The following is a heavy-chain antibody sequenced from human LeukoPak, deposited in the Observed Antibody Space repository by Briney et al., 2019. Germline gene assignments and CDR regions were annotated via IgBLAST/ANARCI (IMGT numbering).Heavy chain of an antibody. CDR1: GFTFSSYE. J-gene: IGHJ5*02. CDR3: AKDVWGSYRPQGWFDP. D-gene: IGHD3-16*02. CDR2: ISGSGGST. Sequence: PGGSLRLSCAASGFTFSSYEMNWVRQAPGKGLEWVSAISGSGGSTYYADSVKGRFTISRDNSKNTLYLQMNSLRAEDTAVYYCAKDVWGSYRPQGWFDPWGQGTLVTVSS. V-gene: IGHV3-23*01.